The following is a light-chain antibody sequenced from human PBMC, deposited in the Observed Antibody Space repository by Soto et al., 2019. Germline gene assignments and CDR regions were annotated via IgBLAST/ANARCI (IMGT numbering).Light chain of an antibody. CDR2: EVS. V-gene: IGLV2-14*01. J-gene: IGLJ1*01. Sequence: QSVLTQPASVSGSPGQSITISCTGTSSDVGGYKFVSWYQQHPGTAPKLMIYEVSNRPSGVSSRFSGSKSGNTASLTISGLQAEDEADYFCGSYTGSIYVFGNGTKAPS. CDR3: GSYTGSIYV. CDR1: SSDVGGYKF.